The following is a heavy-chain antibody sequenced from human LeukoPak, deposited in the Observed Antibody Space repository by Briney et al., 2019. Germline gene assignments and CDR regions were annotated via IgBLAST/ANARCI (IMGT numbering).Heavy chain of an antibody. V-gene: IGHV4-59*01. D-gene: IGHD3-9*01. Sequence: SETLSLTCTVSGGSISSYYWSWIRQPPGKGLEWIGYIYYSGSTNYNPSLKSRVTISVDTSKNQFSLKLRYVTAADTAVYYCARVTGYMVEDFFDYWGQGTLVTVSS. CDR3: ARVTGYMVEDFFDY. CDR1: GGSISSYY. CDR2: IYYSGST. J-gene: IGHJ4*02.